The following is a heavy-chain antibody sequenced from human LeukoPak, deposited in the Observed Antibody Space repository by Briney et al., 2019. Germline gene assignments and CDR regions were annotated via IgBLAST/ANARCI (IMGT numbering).Heavy chain of an antibody. J-gene: IGHJ4*02. V-gene: IGHV1-69*05. D-gene: IGHD1-14*01. CDR2: IIPIFGTA. Sequence: GASVKVSCKASGGTFSSYAISWARQAPGQGLEWMGGIIPIFGTANYAQEFQGRVTITTDESTSTAYMELSSLRSEDTAVYYCARGVGGEPFDYWGQGTLVTVSS. CDR1: GGTFSSYA. CDR3: ARGVGGEPFDY.